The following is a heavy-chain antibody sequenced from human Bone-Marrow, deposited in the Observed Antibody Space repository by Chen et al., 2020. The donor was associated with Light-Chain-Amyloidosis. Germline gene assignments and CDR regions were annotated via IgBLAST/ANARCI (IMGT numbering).Heavy chain of an antibody. Sequence: EVQVVESGGGVVPPGGSQRLSCGASGFSFRTYWMHWVRQVPGKGLVWVARIASDGSSPSYAGSVKGRFTISRDNAKNTLSLQMNSLRAEDTGLYYCAREGSVGRLDYWGPGTPVTVSA. V-gene: IGHV3-74*01. J-gene: IGHJ4*02. D-gene: IGHD3-10*01. CDR1: GFSFRTYW. CDR3: AREGSVGRLDY. CDR2: IASDGSSP.